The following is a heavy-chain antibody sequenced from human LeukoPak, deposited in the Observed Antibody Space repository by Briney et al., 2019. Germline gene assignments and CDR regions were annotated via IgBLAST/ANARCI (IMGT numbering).Heavy chain of an antibody. J-gene: IGHJ4*02. CDR1: GFTFSSYE. CDR2: ISSSGSTI. CDR3: ARDCSSTSCPDFHY. Sequence: PGGSLRLSCAASGFTFSSYEMNWVRQAPGKGLEWVSYISSSGSTIYYADSVKGRFTISRDNAKNSLYLQMNSLRAEDTAVYYCARDCSSTSCPDFHYWGRGTLVTVSS. D-gene: IGHD2-2*01. V-gene: IGHV3-48*03.